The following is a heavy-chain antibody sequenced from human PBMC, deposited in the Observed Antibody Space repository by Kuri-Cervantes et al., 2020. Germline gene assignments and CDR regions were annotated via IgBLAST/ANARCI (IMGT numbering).Heavy chain of an antibody. CDR1: GGSFSGYY. CDR2: INHSGST. J-gene: IGHJ4*02. CDR3: ARVLLYYDILTGYYKSGYFDY. D-gene: IGHD3-9*01. Sequence: SETLSLTCAVYGGSFSGYYWSWIRQPPGKGLEWIGEINHSGSTNYNPSLKSRVTISVDTSKNQFSLKLSSVTAADTAVYYCARVLLYYDILTGYYKSGYFDYWGQRTLVTVSS. V-gene: IGHV4-34*01.